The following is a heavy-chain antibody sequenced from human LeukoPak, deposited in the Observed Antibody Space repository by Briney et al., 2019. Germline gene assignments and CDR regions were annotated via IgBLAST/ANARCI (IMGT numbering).Heavy chain of an antibody. V-gene: IGHV4-59*08. CDR2: VFYSGSH. CDR1: GGSITSYY. D-gene: IGHD3-16*02. CDR3: ATIGDFDY. J-gene: IGHJ4*01. Sequence: SERRSLTCTVSGGSITSYYWSWTRQTQRKGLEWIGYVFYSGSHNYSPSLKSRVTISLHTSKNQFSLKLSSVTAADTAVYYCATIGDFDYWGHGILVSVSS.